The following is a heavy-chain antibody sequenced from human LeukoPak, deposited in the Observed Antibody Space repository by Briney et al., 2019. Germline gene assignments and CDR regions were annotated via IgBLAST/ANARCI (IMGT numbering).Heavy chain of an antibody. V-gene: IGHV4-59*01. CDR1: GGSISSYY. D-gene: IGHD3-10*01. CDR2: IYYSGST. CDR3: AIDRDYYGSGSYYVGWFDP. J-gene: IGHJ5*02. Sequence: PSETLSLTCTVSGGSISSYYWSWIRQPPGKGLEWIGYIYYSGSTNYNPSLKSRVTISVDTSKNQFSLKLSSVTAADTAVYYCAIDRDYYGSGSYYVGWFDPWGQGTLVTVSS.